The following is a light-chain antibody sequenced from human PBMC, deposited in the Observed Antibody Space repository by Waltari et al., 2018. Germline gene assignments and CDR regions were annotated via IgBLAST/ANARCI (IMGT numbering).Light chain of an antibody. CDR2: AAS. CDR1: QDIDRY. CDR3: QQNYRTPT. Sequence: DVQVTQSPSSLSASVGDRVTITCRTSQDIDRYLIWYQQKPGNAPKLLIYAASYLQSAVPSRFSSSGSGTDFSLTSSSLQPEDFAVYYCQQNYRTPTFGGGTKVEVK. J-gene: IGKJ4*01. V-gene: IGKV1-39*01.